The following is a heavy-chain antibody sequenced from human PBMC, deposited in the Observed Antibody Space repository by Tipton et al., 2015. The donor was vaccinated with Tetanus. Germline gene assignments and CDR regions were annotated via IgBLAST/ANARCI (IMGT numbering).Heavy chain of an antibody. CDR3: ARGLERLYCTSTVCHPNWCGP. Sequence: SLRLSCAASGFTFSSYGMHWVRQAPGKGLEWVAYISHDGSNEHLVDSVKGRFSVSRDNAKNSLYLQMNSLRVEDTAVYYCARGLERLYCTSTVCHPNWCGPWGQGTLVTVSS. V-gene: IGHV3-30*03. D-gene: IGHD2-2*01. J-gene: IGHJ5*02. CDR2: ISHDGSNE. CDR1: GFTFSSYG.